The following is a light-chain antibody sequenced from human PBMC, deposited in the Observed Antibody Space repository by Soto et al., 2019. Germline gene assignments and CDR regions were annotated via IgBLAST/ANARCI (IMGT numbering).Light chain of an antibody. CDR2: AAS. V-gene: IGKV1-12*01. CDR3: PQASRFPLT. Sequence: IQITQSPSSVSASVGDTVTITCRASQLISSWLAWYQQKPGKAPKLLIYAASNLQSGVPSRFSGSESGTEFTLTISSLQPEDFATYFCPQASRFPLTFGGGTKVEI. J-gene: IGKJ4*01. CDR1: QLISSW.